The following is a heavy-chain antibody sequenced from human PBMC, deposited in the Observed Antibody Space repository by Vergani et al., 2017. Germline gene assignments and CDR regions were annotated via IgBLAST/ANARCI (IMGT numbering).Heavy chain of an antibody. CDR2: IRGGCDRT. CDR3: AKDIKGSRGCAGVDH. J-gene: IGHJ5*02. V-gene: IGHV3-23*01. D-gene: IGHD6-19*01. CDR1: GFIFSNHA. Sequence: EVRLLESGGGLLRPGGSLRLSCAASGFIFSNHAMNWIRQVPGKGLEWISGIRGGCDRTFYADSVRGRVTVSRDNSANRLYLQMNSLGAEDSAIYYCAKDIKGSRGCAGVDHWGQGTLVAVS.